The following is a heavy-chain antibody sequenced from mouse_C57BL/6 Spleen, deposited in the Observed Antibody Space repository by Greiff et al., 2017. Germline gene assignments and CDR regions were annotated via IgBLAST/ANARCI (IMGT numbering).Heavy chain of an antibody. J-gene: IGHJ4*01. Sequence: VQLKESGPGLVKPSQSLSLTCSVTGYSITSGYYWNWIRQFPGNKLEWMGYISYDGSNNYNPSLKNRISITRDTSKNQFFLKLNSVTTEDTATYDCAREGDYYYAMDYWGQGTSVTVSS. CDR3: AREGDYYYAMDY. CDR2: ISYDGSN. V-gene: IGHV3-6*01. CDR1: GYSITSGYY.